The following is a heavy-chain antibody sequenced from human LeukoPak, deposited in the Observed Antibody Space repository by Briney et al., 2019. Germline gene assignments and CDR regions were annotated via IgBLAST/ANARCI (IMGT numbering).Heavy chain of an antibody. CDR1: GGSISSSSYY. V-gene: IGHV4-39*07. J-gene: IGHJ3*02. CDR3: ARGRGWEVNLSDAFDI. CDR2: IYYSGST. Sequence: PSETLSLTCTVSGGSISSSSYYWGWIRQPPGKGLEWIGSIYYSGSTYYNPSLKSRVTISVDTSKNQFSLKLSSVTAADTAVYYCARGRGWEVNLSDAFDIWGQGTMVTVSS. D-gene: IGHD1-26*01.